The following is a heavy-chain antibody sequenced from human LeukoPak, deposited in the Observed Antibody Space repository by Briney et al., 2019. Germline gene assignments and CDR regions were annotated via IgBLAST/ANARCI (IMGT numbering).Heavy chain of an antibody. Sequence: TGGSLRLSCAASGFTFSSYWMSWVRQAPGRGLEWVANIKQDGSEKYYVDSVKGRFTISRDNAKNSLYLQMNSLRAEDTAVYYCAREEYYDSYHYYYYMDVWGKGTTVTVSS. J-gene: IGHJ6*03. V-gene: IGHV3-7*01. D-gene: IGHD3-22*01. CDR1: GFTFSSYW. CDR3: AREEYYDSYHYYYYMDV. CDR2: IKQDGSEK.